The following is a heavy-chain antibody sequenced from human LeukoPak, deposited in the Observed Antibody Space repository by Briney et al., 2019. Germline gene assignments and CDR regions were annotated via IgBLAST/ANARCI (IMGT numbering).Heavy chain of an antibody. V-gene: IGHV3-11*04. CDR3: ARDGKAVAVAFDI. D-gene: IGHD6-19*01. CDR1: GFTFSDYY. J-gene: IGHJ3*02. CDR2: IGSSGRTI. Sequence: GGSLRLSCAASGFTFSDYYMSWIRQAPGKGLEWVSYIGSSGRTIYYADSVKGRFTISRDNAKNSLYLQMNSLRAEDTAVYYCARDGKAVAVAFDIWGQGTMVTVSS.